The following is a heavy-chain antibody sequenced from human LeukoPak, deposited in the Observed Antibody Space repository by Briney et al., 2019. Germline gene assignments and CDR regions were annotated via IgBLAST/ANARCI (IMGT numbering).Heavy chain of an antibody. CDR1: GVTFSSYS. CDR2: ISSSSSTI. J-gene: IGHJ1*01. D-gene: IGHD6-19*01. CDR3: AKGHAVAEYFQH. V-gene: IGHV3-48*01. Sequence: PGGSLRLSCAASGVTFSSYSMNWVRQAPGKGLEWVSYISSSSSTIYYADSVKGRFTISRDNAKNSLYLQMNSLRAEDTAVYYCAKGHAVAEYFQHWGQGTLVTVSS.